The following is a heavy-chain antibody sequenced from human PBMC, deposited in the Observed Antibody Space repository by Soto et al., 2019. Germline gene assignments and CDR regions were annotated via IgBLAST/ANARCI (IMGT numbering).Heavy chain of an antibody. CDR1: GYTFSVYA. CDR2: INAGNGNT. CDR3: ARGGLQLLKKFDS. Sequence: QVQLVQSGAEEKKPGASVKVSCKASGYTFSVYAIHWVRQAPGQSLEWMGWINAGNGNTKYSQNFQDRVTLTRDTSATTAYMELSSLKSEDTAVYCCARGGLQLLKKFDSWGQGTLVTVSS. V-gene: IGHV1-3*05. D-gene: IGHD2-2*01. J-gene: IGHJ4*02.